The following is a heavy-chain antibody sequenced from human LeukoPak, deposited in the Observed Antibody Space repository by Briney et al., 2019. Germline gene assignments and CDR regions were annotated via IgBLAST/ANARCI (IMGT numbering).Heavy chain of an antibody. D-gene: IGHD3-16*01. V-gene: IGHV1-46*01. CDR2: INPSDGTA. Sequence: GASVKVSCKASGYTFTSYYMQWVRQAPGQGLEWMGIINPSDGTAYYIQKFQGRVTITRDTSTSTVYMELSSLRSGDTAIYYCARSLGTYWGKDFLNWFDPWGQGTLVTVSS. J-gene: IGHJ5*02. CDR1: GYTFTSYY. CDR3: ARSLGTYWGKDFLNWFDP.